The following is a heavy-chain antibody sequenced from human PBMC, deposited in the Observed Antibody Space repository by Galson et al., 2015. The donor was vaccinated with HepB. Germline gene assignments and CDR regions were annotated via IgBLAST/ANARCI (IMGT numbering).Heavy chain of an antibody. D-gene: IGHD3-3*01. V-gene: IGHV1-69*13. CDR3: ARDGDKSPLEWLTNWFDP. CDR1: GGTFSSYA. J-gene: IGHJ5*02. Sequence: SVKVSCKASGGTFSSYAISWVRQAPGQGLEWMGGIIPIFGTANYAQKFQGRVTITADESTSTAYMELSSLRSEDTAVYYCARDGDKSPLEWLTNWFDPWGQGTLVTVSS. CDR2: IIPIFGTA.